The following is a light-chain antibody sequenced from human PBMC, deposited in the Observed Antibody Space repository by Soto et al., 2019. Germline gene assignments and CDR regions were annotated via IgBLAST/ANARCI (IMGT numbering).Light chain of an antibody. Sequence: QSVLTQPASVSGSPGQSITISCTGTSSDVGGYNYVSWYQQHPGKAPKLMIYEVSNRPSGVSNRFSGSKSGNTASLTISGLQAEDEADYYCSSYTSSSTSFVFGGGTKLTVL. CDR3: SSYTSSSTSFV. CDR1: SSDVGGYNY. V-gene: IGLV2-14*01. J-gene: IGLJ3*02. CDR2: EVS.